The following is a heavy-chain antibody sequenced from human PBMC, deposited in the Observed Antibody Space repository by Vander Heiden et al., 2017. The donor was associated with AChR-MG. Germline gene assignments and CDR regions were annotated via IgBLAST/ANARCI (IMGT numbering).Heavy chain of an antibody. CDR2: IWYDGSNK. D-gene: IGHD2-21*01. V-gene: IGHV3-33*01. J-gene: IGHJ4*02. Sequence: QVQLVESGGGVVQPGRSLRLSCAASGFTFSSHGMPWVRQAPGKGLEWVAVIWYDGSNKYYADSVKGRFTISRDNSKNTLYLQMNSLRAEDTAVYYCARARRDGYVFDYWGQGTLVTVSS. CDR1: GFTFSSHG. CDR3: ARARRDGYVFDY.